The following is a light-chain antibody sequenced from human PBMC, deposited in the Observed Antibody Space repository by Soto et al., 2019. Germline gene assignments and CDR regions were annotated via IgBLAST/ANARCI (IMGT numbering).Light chain of an antibody. CDR2: GAS. CDR3: QQYGYSPPWT. V-gene: IGKV3-15*01. Sequence: EIVMTQSPATLSVSPGERVTLSCRASQSVNNKVAWYQQKPGQAPRLLIFGASTRATGIPARFSGSGSVTEFTVTISSLQSEDFAVYYCQQYGYSPPWTFGQGTKVEI. J-gene: IGKJ1*01. CDR1: QSVNNK.